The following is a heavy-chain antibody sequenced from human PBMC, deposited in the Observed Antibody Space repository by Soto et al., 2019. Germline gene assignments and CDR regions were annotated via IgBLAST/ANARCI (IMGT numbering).Heavy chain of an antibody. J-gene: IGHJ5*02. CDR2: MNPGSGDT. D-gene: IGHD3-16*01. V-gene: IGHV1-8*01. CDR3: ARMATFGSLNWFDP. CDR1: GYSFTNND. Sequence: ASVKVSCKASGYSFTNNDVTWVRQATGQGLAWMGWMNPGSGDTGYAQKFQGRGTMTRDISIATAYMELSSLRSDDTAIYYCARMATFGSLNWFDPWGQGTLVTVSS.